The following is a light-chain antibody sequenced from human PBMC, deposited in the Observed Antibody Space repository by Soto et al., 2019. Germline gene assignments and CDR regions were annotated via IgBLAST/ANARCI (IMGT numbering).Light chain of an antibody. J-gene: IGKJ1*01. CDR1: QSVSSSY. V-gene: IGKV3-20*01. CDR3: QQYGSSPPWT. Sequence: EIVLMQSPGTLSLSPGERATLSCRASQSVSSSYLAWYQQKPGQAPRLLIYGASSRATGIPDRFSGSGSGTDFTLPISRLEPEDFAVYYCQQYGSSPPWTFGQGTKVEIK. CDR2: GAS.